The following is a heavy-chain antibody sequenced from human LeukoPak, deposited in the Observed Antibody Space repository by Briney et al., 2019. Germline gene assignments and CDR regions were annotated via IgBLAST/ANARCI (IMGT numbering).Heavy chain of an antibody. V-gene: IGHV3-66*04. CDR1: GFTFSSNY. Sequence: GGSLRLSCAASGFTFSSNYMSWVRQAPGKGLEWVSVIYSGGSTYYADSVKGRFTISRDNSKNTLYLQMNSLRAEDTAVYYCARRREFCSSTSCYPFDYWGQGTLVTVSS. CDR3: ARRREFCSSTSCYPFDY. D-gene: IGHD2-2*01. CDR2: IYSGGST. J-gene: IGHJ4*02.